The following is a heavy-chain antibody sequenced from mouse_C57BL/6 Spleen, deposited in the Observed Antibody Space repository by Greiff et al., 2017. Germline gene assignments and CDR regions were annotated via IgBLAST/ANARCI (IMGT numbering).Heavy chain of an antibody. Sequence: QVQLQQSGAELVRPGASVTLSCKASGYTFTDYEMHWVKQTPVHGLEWIGAIDPETGGTAYNQKFKGKAILTADKSSSTAYMELRSLTSEDSAVYYCTRWGMPYWYFDVWGTGTTVTVSS. J-gene: IGHJ1*03. V-gene: IGHV1-15*01. CDR2: IDPETGGT. CDR3: TRWGMPYWYFDV. CDR1: GYTFTDYE.